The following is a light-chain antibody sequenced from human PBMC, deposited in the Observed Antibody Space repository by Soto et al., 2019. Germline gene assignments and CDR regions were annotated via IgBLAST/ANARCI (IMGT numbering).Light chain of an antibody. CDR3: SSFRSISTLV. Sequence: QSALTQPASVSGSPGQSITISCTGTSSDVGGYNYVSWYRQHPGKAPELMIYEVSNRPSGVSNRFAGSRSGNTASLTISGLQAEDEADYYCSSFRSISTLVFGTGTKLTVL. V-gene: IGLV2-14*01. CDR2: EVS. J-gene: IGLJ1*01. CDR1: SSDVGGYNY.